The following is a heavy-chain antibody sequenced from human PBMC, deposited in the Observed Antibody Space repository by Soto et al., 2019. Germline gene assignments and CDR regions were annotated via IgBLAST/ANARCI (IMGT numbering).Heavy chain of an antibody. J-gene: IGHJ6*02. D-gene: IGHD1-20*01. CDR1: GFSLSTSGMR. Sequence: SGPTLVNPTQTLTLTCTFSGFSLSTSGMRVSWIRQPTGKALEWLARIDWDDDKFYSTSLKTRLTISKDTSKNQVVLTMTNMDPVDTATYYCARDSITGTPYYYYGMDVWGQGTTVTVSS. CDR2: IDWDDDK. V-gene: IGHV2-70*04. CDR3: ARDSITGTPYYYYGMDV.